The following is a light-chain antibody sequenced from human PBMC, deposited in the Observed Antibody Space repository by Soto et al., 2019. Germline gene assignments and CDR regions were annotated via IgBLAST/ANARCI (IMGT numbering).Light chain of an antibody. CDR2: EVS. J-gene: IGLJ2*01. V-gene: IGLV2-14*01. Sequence: QSALTQPASVSGSPGQSITISCTGTSSDVDAYDYVSWYQQYSGQAPKLIIFEVSNRPSGLSNRFSGSKSGSTASLTISGLQAEDEDDYYCSSYTSSSTLVFGGGTKVTVL. CDR3: SSYTSSSTLV. CDR1: SSDVDAYDY.